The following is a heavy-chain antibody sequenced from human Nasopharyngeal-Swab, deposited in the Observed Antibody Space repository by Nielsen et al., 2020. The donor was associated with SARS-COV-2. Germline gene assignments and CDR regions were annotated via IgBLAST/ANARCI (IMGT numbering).Heavy chain of an antibody. V-gene: IGHV7-4-1*02. D-gene: IGHD3-10*01. Sequence: WVRQAPGQGLEWMGWINTNTGNPTYAQGFTGRFVFSLDTSVSTAYLQISSLKAEDTAVYYCAREGSDGSGPGDFDYWGQGTLVPSPQ. CDR3: AREGSDGSGPGDFDY. CDR2: INTNTGNP. J-gene: IGHJ4*02.